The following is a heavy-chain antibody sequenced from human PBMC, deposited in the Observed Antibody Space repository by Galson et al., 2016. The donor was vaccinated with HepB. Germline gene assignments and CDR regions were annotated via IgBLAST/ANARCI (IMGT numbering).Heavy chain of an antibody. Sequence: SVKVSCKASGGTFSSFALNWVRQAPGQGLEWMGGITPIFGPANYAQKLQGRVTITADESTSTIYMELSSLRSEDTAVYYCARVRDGYNKYYPYGLDVWGQGTTVTVSS. CDR1: GGTFSSFA. D-gene: IGHD5-24*01. CDR3: ARVRDGYNKYYPYGLDV. J-gene: IGHJ6*02. V-gene: IGHV1-69*13. CDR2: ITPIFGPA.